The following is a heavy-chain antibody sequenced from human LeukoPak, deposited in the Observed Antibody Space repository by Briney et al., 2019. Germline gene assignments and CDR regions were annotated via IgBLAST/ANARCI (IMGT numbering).Heavy chain of an antibody. J-gene: IGHJ6*03. D-gene: IGHD3-3*01. CDR1: GYTFTSYG. CDR2: ISAYNGNT. V-gene: IGHV1-18*01. Sequence: ASVKVSCKASGYTFTSYGISWVRQAPGQGLEWMGWISAYNGNTNYAQKLQGRVTMTTDTSTSTAYMELSRLRSDDTAVYYCARRAYDFWSGYYYYYYMDVWGKGTTVTVSS. CDR3: ARRAYDFWSGYYYYYYMDV.